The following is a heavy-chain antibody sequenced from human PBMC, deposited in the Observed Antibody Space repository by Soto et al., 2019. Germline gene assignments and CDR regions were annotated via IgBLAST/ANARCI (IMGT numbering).Heavy chain of an antibody. CDR2: INAGNGNT. CDR1: GYTFTSYA. Sequence: ASVKVSCKASGYTFTSYAMHWVRQAPGQRLEWMGWINAGNGNTKYSQRFQGRVTITRDTSASTAYMELSSLRSEDTAVYYCPKETGTTVGYFDYWGQGTLVTVSS. CDR3: PKETGTTVGYFDY. J-gene: IGHJ4*02. D-gene: IGHD1-7*01. V-gene: IGHV1-3*01.